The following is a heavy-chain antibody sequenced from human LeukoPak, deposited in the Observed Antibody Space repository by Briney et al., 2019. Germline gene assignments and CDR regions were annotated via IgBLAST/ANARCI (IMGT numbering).Heavy chain of an antibody. Sequence: SETLSLTCTVSGGSISGSTYYWGWIRQPPGKGLEWIGTIYYSGSAYYSPSLKSRVTISVDTSKSRFSLKLTSVTAADTAVYYCASLIYSRSFYLDSWGQGTLVTVSS. D-gene: IGHD6-13*01. CDR3: ASLIYSRSFYLDS. CDR1: GGSISGSTYY. J-gene: IGHJ4*02. CDR2: IYYSGSA. V-gene: IGHV4-39*01.